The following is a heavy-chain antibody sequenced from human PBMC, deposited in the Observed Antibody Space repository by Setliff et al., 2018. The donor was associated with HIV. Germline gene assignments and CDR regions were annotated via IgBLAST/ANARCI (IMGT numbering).Heavy chain of an antibody. J-gene: IGHJ4*02. CDR3: AGGPTTRYFDH. D-gene: IGHD3-16*01. Sequence: SETLSLTCTVSGGPIRSSTYYWGWIRQPPGKGLEWIATIYHSGSTYYNPSLKGRVTVSVDTSKNQISLKLSSVTAADTAVYYCAGGPTTRYFDHWGQGNLVTVSS. V-gene: IGHV4-39*01. CDR1: GGPIRSSTYY. CDR2: IYHSGST.